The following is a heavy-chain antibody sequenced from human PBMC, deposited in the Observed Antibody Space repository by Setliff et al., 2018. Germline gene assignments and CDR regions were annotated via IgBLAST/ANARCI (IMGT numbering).Heavy chain of an antibody. J-gene: IGHJ1*01. CDR2: IKQDESEK. CDR3: ASSSGWIPWIQH. Sequence: PGGSLRLSCAASGFTFTNYWINWVRQAPGKGLEWVANIKQDESEKHYVGSVKGRFTISRDNARNSVYLQMNNLRAEDTALYYCASSSGWIPWIQHWGPGTLVTVSS. CDR1: GFTFTNYW. V-gene: IGHV3-7*01. D-gene: IGHD3-10*01.